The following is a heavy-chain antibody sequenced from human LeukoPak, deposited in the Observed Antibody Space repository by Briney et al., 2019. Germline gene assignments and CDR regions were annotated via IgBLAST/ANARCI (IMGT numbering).Heavy chain of an antibody. D-gene: IGHD6-13*01. Sequence: GKSLRLSCAASGFTFRCYGMHWVRQAPGKGLEWVAVIWYDGSNKYYADSVKGRFTISRDNSENTLYLQMNSLRAEDTALYYCASDGIAVDRGIGYFDYWGQGTLVTVSS. CDR2: IWYDGSNK. V-gene: IGHV3-33*01. CDR1: GFTFRCYG. J-gene: IGHJ4*02. CDR3: ASDGIAVDRGIGYFDY.